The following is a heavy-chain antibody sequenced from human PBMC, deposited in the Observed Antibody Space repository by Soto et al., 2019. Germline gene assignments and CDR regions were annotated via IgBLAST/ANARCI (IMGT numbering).Heavy chain of an antibody. D-gene: IGHD6-13*01. CDR1: GFTFSSYS. J-gene: IGHJ4*02. Sequence: PGGSLRLSCAASGFTFSSYSMNWVPQAPGKGLERVSSISSSSSYIYYADSVKGRFTISRDNAKNSLYLQMNSLRADDTAVYYCARDLPGIARAGPSRIDYCGQVTMVTVYS. CDR2: ISSSSSYI. CDR3: ARDLPGIARAGPSRIDY. V-gene: IGHV3-21*01.